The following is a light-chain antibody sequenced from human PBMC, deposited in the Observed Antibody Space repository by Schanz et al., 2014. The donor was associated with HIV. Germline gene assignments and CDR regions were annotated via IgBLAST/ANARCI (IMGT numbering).Light chain of an antibody. J-gene: IGKJ1*01. Sequence: DIQMTQSPSSLSASVGDRVTITCRASQGIRNYLAWYQQRPGEVPKLLIYAASTFQSGVPSRFSGSGSGTDFTLTISSLQPEDVATYYCLKYDTAPRTFGQGTKVEIK. CDR2: AAS. V-gene: IGKV1-27*01. CDR1: QGIRNY. CDR3: LKYDTAPRT.